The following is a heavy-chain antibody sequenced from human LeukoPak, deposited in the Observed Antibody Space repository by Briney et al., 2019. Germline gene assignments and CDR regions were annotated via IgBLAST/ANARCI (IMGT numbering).Heavy chain of an antibody. J-gene: IGHJ6*03. D-gene: IGHD2-2*01. CDR2: IYTSGST. CDR1: GGSISSYY. V-gene: IGHV4-4*09. CDR3: ARLGGGMYQLAYYYYYMDV. Sequence: PSETLSLTCTVSGGSISSYYWSWIRQPPGKGLEWIGYIYTSGSTNYNPSLKSRVTISVDTSKNQFSLKLSSVTAADTAVYYCARLGGGMYQLAYYYYYMDVWGKGTTVTVSS.